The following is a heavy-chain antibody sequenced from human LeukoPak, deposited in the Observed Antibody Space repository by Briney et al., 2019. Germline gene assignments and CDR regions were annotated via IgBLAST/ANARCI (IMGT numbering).Heavy chain of an antibody. CDR2: IKQDGSEK. D-gene: IGHD6-6*01. J-gene: IGHJ6*03. Sequence: GRSLRLSCAVSGFTFSSYWMTWVRQAPGKGLEWVANIKQDGSEKYYVDSVRGRFTISRDNAKNSLYLQMNSLRAEDTAVYYCAREGSLRSIAARRTGGYMDVWGKGTTVTVSS. CDR1: GFTFSSYW. V-gene: IGHV3-7*01. CDR3: AREGSLRSIAARRTGGYMDV.